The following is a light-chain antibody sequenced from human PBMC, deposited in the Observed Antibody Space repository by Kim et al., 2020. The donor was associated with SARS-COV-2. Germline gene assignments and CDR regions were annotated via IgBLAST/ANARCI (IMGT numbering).Light chain of an antibody. V-gene: IGLV6-57*03. CDR1: SGGIARNY. CDR3: RSYESSNHWV. CDR2: EDH. J-gene: IGLJ3*02. Sequence: TVTRSCTRSSGGIARNYVQEDRQRPCMAPTAVIYEDHQIPSGVADRVSGSIDCSSNSASLTISGLKKEDGADYYCRSYESSNHWVFGGGTQLTVL.